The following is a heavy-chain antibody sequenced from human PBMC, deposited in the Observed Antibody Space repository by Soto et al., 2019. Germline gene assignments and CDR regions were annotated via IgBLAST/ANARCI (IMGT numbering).Heavy chain of an antibody. D-gene: IGHD3-3*01. J-gene: IGHJ5*02. V-gene: IGHV4-59*01. CDR2: IYYSGSR. Sequence: QVQLQESGPGLVKPSETLSLTCTVSGGSISSYYWNWIRQPPGKGLEWVGYIYYSGSRTYNPSLKSRVTISVDTSKNQFSLKLSSVTAADTAVYYCARYYDFWSGTNWFDPWGQGTLVTVSS. CDR1: GGSISSYY. CDR3: ARYYDFWSGTNWFDP.